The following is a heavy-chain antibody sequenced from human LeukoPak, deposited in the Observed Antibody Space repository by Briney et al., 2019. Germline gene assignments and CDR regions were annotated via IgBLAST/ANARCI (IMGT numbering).Heavy chain of an antibody. D-gene: IGHD3-10*01. J-gene: IGHJ4*02. V-gene: IGHV1-2*02. CDR1: GYTFTGYY. Sequence: ASVKVSCKASGYTFTGYYMHWVRQAPGQGLEWMGCINPNSGGTNYAQKFQGRVTMTRDTSISTAYMELSRLRSDDTAVYYCARAMVRGVIRRFDYWGQGTLVTVSS. CDR3: ARAMVRGVIRRFDY. CDR2: INPNSGGT.